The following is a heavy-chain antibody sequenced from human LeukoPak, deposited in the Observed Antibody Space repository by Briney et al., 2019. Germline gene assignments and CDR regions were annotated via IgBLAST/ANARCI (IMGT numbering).Heavy chain of an antibody. J-gene: IGHJ4*02. CDR3: ARWGTPTVTLDY. CDR2: IWCDGSNK. V-gene: IGHV3-33*01. CDR1: GFTFSSYG. D-gene: IGHD4-17*01. Sequence: PGRSLRLSCAASGFTFSSYGMHWVRQAPGEGLEWVAVIWCDGSNKYYADSVKGRFTISRDNSKNTLYLQMNSLRAEDTAVYYCARWGTPTVTLDYWGQGTLVTVSS.